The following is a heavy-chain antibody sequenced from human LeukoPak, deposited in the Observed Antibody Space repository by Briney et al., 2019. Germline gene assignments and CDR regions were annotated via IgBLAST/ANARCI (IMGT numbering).Heavy chain of an antibody. Sequence: SVKVSCKASGFTFTSSAVQWVRQARGQRLERIGWIVVGSGNTNYAQKFQERVTITRDMSTSLVYMELSSLRSEDTAVYYCAAEAAYYYDSRDAFDVWGQGTMVTVSS. CDR2: IVVGSGNT. CDR1: GFTFTSSA. V-gene: IGHV1-58*01. D-gene: IGHD3-22*01. J-gene: IGHJ3*01. CDR3: AAEAAYYYDSRDAFDV.